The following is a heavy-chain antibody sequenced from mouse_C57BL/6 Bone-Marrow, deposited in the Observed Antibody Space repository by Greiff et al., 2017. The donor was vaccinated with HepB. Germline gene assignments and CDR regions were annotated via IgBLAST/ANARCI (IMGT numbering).Heavy chain of an antibody. J-gene: IGHJ3*01. CDR1: GYTFTSYW. CDR2: IDPSDSYT. D-gene: IGHD1-1*01. V-gene: IGHV1-59*01. CDR3: ARFVIFYYYGSSYVAWFAY. Sequence: QVQLQQPGAELVRPGTSVKLSCKASGYTFTSYWMHWVKQRPGQGLEWIGVIDPSDSYTNYNQKFKGKATLTVDTSSSTAYMQLSSLTSEDSAVYFCARFVIFYYYGSSYVAWFAYWGQGTLVTVSA.